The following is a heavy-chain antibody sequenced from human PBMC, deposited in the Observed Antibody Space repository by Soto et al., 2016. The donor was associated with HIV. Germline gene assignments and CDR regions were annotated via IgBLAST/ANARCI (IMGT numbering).Heavy chain of an antibody. CDR1: GYTFTSYY. Sequence: QVQLLQSGAEVKKPGASVKVSCKASGYTFTSYYMHWVRQAPGQGLEWMGIINPSGGSTSYAQKFQGRVTMTRDTSTTTVYMDLSSLRSEDTAVYYCARERGGAVDSSGWYYFDYVGPGNPGHRLL. D-gene: IGHD6-19*01. J-gene: IGHJ4*02. CDR3: ARERGGAVDSSGWYYFDY. V-gene: IGHV1-46*01. CDR2: INPSGGST.